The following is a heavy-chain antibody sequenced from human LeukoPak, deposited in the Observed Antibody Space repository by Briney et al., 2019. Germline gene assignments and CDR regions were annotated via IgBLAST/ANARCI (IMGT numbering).Heavy chain of an antibody. D-gene: IGHD2-8*02. Sequence: GESLKISCKGSGYTFSTHWIGWVRQMPGKGLEWMGIIYPGDSDTRYSPSFQGQVTISADKSITTAYLQWNSLKASDTAMYYCARSTGATGPVDYWGQGTLVTV. CDR3: ARSTGATGPVDY. J-gene: IGHJ4*02. CDR2: IYPGDSDT. CDR1: GYTFSTHW. V-gene: IGHV5-51*01.